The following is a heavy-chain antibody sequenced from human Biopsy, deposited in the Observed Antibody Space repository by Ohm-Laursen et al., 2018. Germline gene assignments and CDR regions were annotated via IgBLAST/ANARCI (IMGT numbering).Heavy chain of an antibody. V-gene: IGHV3-23*01. CDR1: GFIFSNYA. CDR3: VKDRGAAGTDYYYGMDV. Sequence: SLRLSCAASGFIFSNYAMNWVRQAPGKGLEWVSAITGSGDSGGKTYYADSVKGRFTISRDNSKNTLYLQMNSLRAEDTAVFYCVKDRGAAGTDYYYGMDVWGQGTTVTVSS. D-gene: IGHD6-13*01. CDR2: ITGSGDSGGKT. J-gene: IGHJ6*01.